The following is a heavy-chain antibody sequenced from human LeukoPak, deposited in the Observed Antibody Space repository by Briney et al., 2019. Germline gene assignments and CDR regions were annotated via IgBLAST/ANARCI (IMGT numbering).Heavy chain of an antibody. V-gene: IGHV3-23*01. D-gene: IGHD6-19*01. CDR1: GFTFSSYA. Sequence: PGGSLRLPCAASGFTFSSYAMSWVRQAPGKGLEWVSAISGSGGSTYYADSVKGRFTISRDNSKNTLYLQMNSLRAEDTAVYYCAKDPGIAVAGTIFNYYYGMDVWGQGTTVTVSS. CDR2: ISGSGGST. CDR3: AKDPGIAVAGTIFNYYYGMDV. J-gene: IGHJ6*02.